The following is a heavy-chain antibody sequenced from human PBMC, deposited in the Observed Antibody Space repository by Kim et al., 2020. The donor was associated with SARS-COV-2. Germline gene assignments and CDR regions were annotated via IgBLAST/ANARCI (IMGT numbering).Heavy chain of an antibody. Sequence: ASVKVSCKASGYTFTSYAMNWVRQAPGQGLEWMGWINTNTGNPTYAQGFTGRFVFSLDTSVSTAYLQISSLKAEDTAVYYCARLGKTQWELGLFDYWGQGTLVTVSS. CDR2: INTNTGNP. D-gene: IGHD1-26*01. V-gene: IGHV7-4-1*02. J-gene: IGHJ4*02. CDR1: GYTFTSYA. CDR3: ARLGKTQWELGLFDY.